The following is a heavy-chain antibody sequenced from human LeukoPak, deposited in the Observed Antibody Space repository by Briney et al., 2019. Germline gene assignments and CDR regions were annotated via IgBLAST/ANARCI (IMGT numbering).Heavy chain of an antibody. D-gene: IGHD5-24*01. Sequence: ASVKVSCKASGYTFTSHDINWVRQATGQGLEWMGWMNPNSGNTGYAQKFQGRVTITRNTSISTAYMELSSLRSEDTAVYYCARSERWLYYYFDYWGQGTLVTVSS. CDR1: GYTFTSHD. CDR3: ARSERWLYYYFDY. J-gene: IGHJ4*02. CDR2: MNPNSGNT. V-gene: IGHV1-8*03.